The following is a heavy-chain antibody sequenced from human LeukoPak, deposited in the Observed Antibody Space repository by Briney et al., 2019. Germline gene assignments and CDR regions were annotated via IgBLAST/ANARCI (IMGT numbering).Heavy chain of an antibody. CDR2: ISWNSGSI. J-gene: IGHJ6*03. CDR1: GFTFDDYA. Sequence: GGSLRLSCAASGFTFDDYAMHWVRQAPGKGLEWVSGISWNSGSIGYADSVKGRFTISRDNAKNSLYQQMNSLRAEDTAVYYCARDNPYYYYYYMDVWGKGTTVTVSS. V-gene: IGHV3-9*01. CDR3: ARDNPYYYYYYMDV.